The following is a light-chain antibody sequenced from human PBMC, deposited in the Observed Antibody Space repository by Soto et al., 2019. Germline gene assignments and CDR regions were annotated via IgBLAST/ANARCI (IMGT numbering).Light chain of an antibody. V-gene: IGLV1-44*01. Sequence: QLVLTQPPSASGTPGQRVTISCSGSYSNIGSNTVNWYQHLPGTAPKLLIYTNNQRPSGVPDRFSASKSGTSASLAISGLQSGDEADYYCAAWDDSLNGYVFGPGTKVTVL. CDR2: TNN. CDR3: AAWDDSLNGYV. J-gene: IGLJ1*01. CDR1: YSNIGSNT.